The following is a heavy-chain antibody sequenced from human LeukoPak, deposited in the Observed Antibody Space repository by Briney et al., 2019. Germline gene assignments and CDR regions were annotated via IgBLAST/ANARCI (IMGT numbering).Heavy chain of an antibody. CDR3: ARPSDGHYAQGGYFDY. D-gene: IGHD4-17*01. CDR2: ISSSSTTM. V-gene: IGHV3-48*02. Sequence: TGGSLRLSCAASGFSFSSYSMNWVRQAPGKGLEWVSYISSSSTTMYYADSVKGRFTISRDNAKNSLYLQMNSLRDEDTAVYYCARPSDGHYAQGGYFDYWGQGALVTVSS. J-gene: IGHJ4*02. CDR1: GFSFSSYS.